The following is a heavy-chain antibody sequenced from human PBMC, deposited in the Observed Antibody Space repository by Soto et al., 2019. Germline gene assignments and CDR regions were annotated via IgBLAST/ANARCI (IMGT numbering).Heavy chain of an antibody. CDR1: GYSFTSYW. J-gene: IGHJ3*02. Sequence: GESLKISCKGSGYSFTSYWIGWVRQMPGKGLEWMGIIYPGDSDTRYSPSFQGQVTISADKSISTAYLQWSSLKASDTAMYYCARSLSDRGWRLRHDAFDIWGQGTMVTVSS. D-gene: IGHD6-19*01. CDR3: ARSLSDRGWRLRHDAFDI. V-gene: IGHV5-51*01. CDR2: IYPGDSDT.